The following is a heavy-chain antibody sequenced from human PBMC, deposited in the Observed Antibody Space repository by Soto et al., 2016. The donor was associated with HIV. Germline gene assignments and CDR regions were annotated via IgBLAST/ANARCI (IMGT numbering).Heavy chain of an antibody. CDR2: IDPNSGGT. CDR3: ARDLGYCTGDTCYWGWFDP. J-gene: IGHJ5*02. Sequence: QVQLVQSGAEVKKPGASVKVSCKASGFTFTAYYLHWVRQAPGQGLKWMGWIDPNSGGTSYAQNFQGRVTMTRDTSITTAYMELTSLTSDDTAVYYCARDLGYCTGDTCYWGWFDPWGQGTLVTVSS. D-gene: IGHD2-15*01. CDR1: GFTFTAYY. V-gene: IGHV1-2*02.